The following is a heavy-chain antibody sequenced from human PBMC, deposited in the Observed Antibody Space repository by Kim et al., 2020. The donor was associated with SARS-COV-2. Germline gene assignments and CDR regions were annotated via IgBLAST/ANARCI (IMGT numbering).Heavy chain of an antibody. CDR3: TLFMAAAGSGS. J-gene: IGHJ5*02. D-gene: IGHD6-13*01. Sequence: TYPSDSGKGRFTISRDKSKNMLYLQMDSLRADDTVVYYCTLFMAAAGSGSWGQGTLVTVSS. CDR2: T. V-gene: IGHV3-23*01.